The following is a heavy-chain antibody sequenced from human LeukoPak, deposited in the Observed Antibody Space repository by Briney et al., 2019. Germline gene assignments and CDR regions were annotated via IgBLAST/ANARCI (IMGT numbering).Heavy chain of an antibody. CDR1: GYTVTDLS. CDR2: FHPEDGET. Sequence: ASVKVSCKVSGYTVTDLSMHWVRQSPGKRLEWMGGFHPEDGETIYAQKFQGRVTMTEDTSTDTAYMELSSLRSEDTAVYYCAVGYDLEPRFDYWGQGTLVTVSS. D-gene: IGHD3-3*01. CDR3: AVGYDLEPRFDY. V-gene: IGHV1-24*01. J-gene: IGHJ4*02.